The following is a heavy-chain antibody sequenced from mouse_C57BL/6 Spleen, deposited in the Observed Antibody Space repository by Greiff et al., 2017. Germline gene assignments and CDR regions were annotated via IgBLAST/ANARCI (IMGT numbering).Heavy chain of an antibody. CDR2: INPSTGGT. V-gene: IGHV1-42*01. Sequence: VQLQQSGPELVKPGASVKISCKASGYSFTGYYMNWVKQSPEKSLEWIGEINPSTGGTTYNQKFKAKATLTVDKSSSTAYMQLKSLTSEDSAVYYCARTGYEYWGQGTTLTVSS. CDR3: ARTGYEY. CDR1: GYSFTGYY. J-gene: IGHJ2*01. D-gene: IGHD3-2*02.